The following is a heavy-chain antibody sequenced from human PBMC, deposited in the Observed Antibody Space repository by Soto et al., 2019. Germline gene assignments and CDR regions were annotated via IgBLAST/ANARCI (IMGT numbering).Heavy chain of an antibody. CDR3: ARRHYCRGDCTTNPDYYYGMDV. J-gene: IGHJ6*02. D-gene: IGHD2-21*02. CDR1: GYIFTDHC. V-gene: IGHV5-51*01. Sequence: EVQVVQSGAEVKEPGESLKISCKGSGYIFTDHCIVWVRQMAGKGLAWVGIICPGYSNFIYSPSVQGQVTISADMSISTAYLQWSSLKATDTAIYYCARRHYCRGDCTTNPDYYYGMDVWGQGTTVTVSS. CDR2: ICPGYSNF.